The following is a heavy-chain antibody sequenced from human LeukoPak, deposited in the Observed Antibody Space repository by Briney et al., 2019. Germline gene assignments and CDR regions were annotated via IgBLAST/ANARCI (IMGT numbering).Heavy chain of an antibody. Sequence: PSETLSLTCTVSDYSINSNYYWGWIRQPPGKGLEWIGTIYHSGSTYYNPSLKSRLAISVDTSKNQFSLRLSSVTAADTAVYYCARGLRYFDWLEPPDYWGQGTLVTVSS. CDR3: ARGLRYFDWLEPPDY. D-gene: IGHD3-9*01. J-gene: IGHJ4*02. CDR2: IYHSGST. V-gene: IGHV4-38-2*02. CDR1: DYSINSNYY.